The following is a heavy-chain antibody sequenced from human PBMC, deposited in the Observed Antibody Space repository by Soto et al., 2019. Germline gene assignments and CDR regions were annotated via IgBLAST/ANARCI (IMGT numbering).Heavy chain of an antibody. CDR3: AKDQWLVRYYFDY. V-gene: IGHV3-30*18. CDR1: GFTFSSYG. J-gene: IGHJ4*02. CDR2: ISYDGSNK. D-gene: IGHD6-19*01. Sequence: QVQLVESGGGVVQPGRSLRLSCAASGFTFSSYGMHWVRQAPGKGLEWVAVISYDGSNKYYADSVKGRFTMSRDNSKNTLYLQMNSLRAEDTAVYYCAKDQWLVRYYFDYWSQGTLVTVSS.